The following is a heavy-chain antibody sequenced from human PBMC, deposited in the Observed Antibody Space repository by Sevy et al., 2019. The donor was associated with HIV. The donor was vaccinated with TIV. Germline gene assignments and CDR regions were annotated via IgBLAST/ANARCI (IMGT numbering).Heavy chain of an antibody. D-gene: IGHD3-10*01. CDR3: AREVWDGSGSYYDY. V-gene: IGHV1-69*13. CDR1: GGTCSSYA. CDR2: IIPIFGTA. Sequence: ASVKVSCKASGGTCSSYAISWVRQAPRQGLEWMGGIIPIFGTANYAQKFQGRVTITADESTSTAYMELSSLRSEDTAVYYCAREVWDGSGSYYDYWGQGTLVTVSS. J-gene: IGHJ4*02.